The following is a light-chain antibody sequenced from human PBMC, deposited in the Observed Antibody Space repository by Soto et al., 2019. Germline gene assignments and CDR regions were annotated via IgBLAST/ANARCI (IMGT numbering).Light chain of an antibody. V-gene: IGLV2-23*03. CDR2: EGS. CDR1: SSDVGSYNL. J-gene: IGLJ1*01. Sequence: QSVLTQPASVSGSPGQSITISCTGTSSDVGSYNLVSWYQQHPGEAPKLMIYEGSKRPSGVSNRFSGSKSGNTASLTISGLQAEDEADYYCCSYAGSSTFYYVFGTGTKVTVL. CDR3: CSYAGSSTFYYV.